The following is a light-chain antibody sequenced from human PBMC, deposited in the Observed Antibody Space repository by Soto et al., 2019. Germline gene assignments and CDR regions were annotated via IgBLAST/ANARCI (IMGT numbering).Light chain of an antibody. V-gene: IGKV1-39*01. Sequence: DIQLTQSPSFLSASVEDRVTISCRASYDISSSLAWYQQKPGKAPKLLIYAASSLQSGVPSRFSGSGSGTDFTLTISSLQPEDFATFYCQQSYSTPITFGQGTRLEIK. CDR2: AAS. J-gene: IGKJ5*01. CDR3: QQSYSTPIT. CDR1: YDISSS.